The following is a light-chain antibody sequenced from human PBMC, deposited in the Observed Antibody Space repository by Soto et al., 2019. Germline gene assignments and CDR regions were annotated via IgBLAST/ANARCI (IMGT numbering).Light chain of an antibody. CDR3: QQYGSSPPT. Sequence: EIVLTQSPGTLSLSPGERATLSCRASQSVSSNYLAWYQRKPGQAPRLLIYGASSRAIDIPNRFSGSGSVTDFTLTITRREPEDFAVYYCQQYGSSPPTFGQGTKVEI. J-gene: IGKJ1*01. V-gene: IGKV3-20*01. CDR2: GAS. CDR1: QSVSSNY.